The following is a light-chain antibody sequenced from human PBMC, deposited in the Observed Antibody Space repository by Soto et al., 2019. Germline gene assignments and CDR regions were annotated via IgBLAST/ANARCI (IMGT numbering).Light chain of an antibody. CDR3: GTWDSSMSAV. CDR1: SSNIGNNY. Sequence: QSVLTQPPSVSAAPGQKVTISCSGSSSNIGNNYVSWYQQFPGTAPKLLIYDNDKRPSGIPDRFSGSKSGTSATLGITGLQIGDEADYYCGTWDSSMSAVFGTGTKLTVL. CDR2: DND. V-gene: IGLV1-51*01. J-gene: IGLJ1*01.